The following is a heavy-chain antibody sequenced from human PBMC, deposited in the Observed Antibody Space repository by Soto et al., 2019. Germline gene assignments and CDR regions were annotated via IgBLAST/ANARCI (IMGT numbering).Heavy chain of an antibody. D-gene: IGHD2-2*01. Sequence: SETLSLTCAVYGGSFSGYYWSWTRQPPGKGLEWIGEINHSGSTNYNPSLKSRVTISVDTSKNQFSLKLSSVTAADTAVYYCASRHLGYCSSTSCLGVGFDPWGQGTLVTVSS. J-gene: IGHJ5*02. CDR2: INHSGST. CDR3: ASRHLGYCSSTSCLGVGFDP. V-gene: IGHV4-34*01. CDR1: GGSFSGYY.